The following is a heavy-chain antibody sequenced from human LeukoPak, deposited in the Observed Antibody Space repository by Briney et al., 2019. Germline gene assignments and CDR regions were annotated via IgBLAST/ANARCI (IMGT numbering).Heavy chain of an antibody. CDR3: AKAQYYDILTGYSSFDY. D-gene: IGHD3-9*01. Sequence: GSLRLSCAASGFTFSSYAMSWVRQAPGKGLEWVSAISGSGGSTYYADSVKGRFTISRDNSKNTLYLQMNSLRAEDTAVYYCAKAQYYDILTGYSSFDYWGQGTLVTVSS. J-gene: IGHJ4*02. CDR1: GFTFSSYA. V-gene: IGHV3-23*01. CDR2: ISGSGGST.